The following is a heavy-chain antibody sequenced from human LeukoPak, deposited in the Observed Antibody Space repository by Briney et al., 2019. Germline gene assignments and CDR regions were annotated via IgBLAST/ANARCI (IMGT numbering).Heavy chain of an antibody. V-gene: IGHV4-31*03. J-gene: IGHJ4*02. CDR1: GGSISRGGYY. CDR3: ARASDFWSGYSGFDY. CDR2: IYYSGST. D-gene: IGHD3-3*01. Sequence: EPSQTLSLTCTVSGGSISRGGYYWSWIRQHPGKGLEWIGYIYYSGSTYYNPSLKSRVTISVDTSKNQFSLKLSSVTAADTAVYYCARASDFWSGYSGFDYWGQGTLVTVSS.